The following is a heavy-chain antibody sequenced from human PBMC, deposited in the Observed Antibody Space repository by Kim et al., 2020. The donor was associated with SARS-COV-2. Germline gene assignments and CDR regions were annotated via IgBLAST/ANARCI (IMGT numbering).Heavy chain of an antibody. CDR3: TTDRYYYDSSEIDY. Sequence: GGSLRLSCAASGFTFSNAWMSWVRQAPGKGLEWVGRIKSKTDGGTTDYAAPVKGRFTISRDDSKNTLYLQMNSLKTEDTAVYYCTTDRYYYDSSEIDYWGQGTLVTVSS. V-gene: IGHV3-15*01. CDR2: IKSKTDGGTT. D-gene: IGHD3-22*01. CDR1: GFTFSNAW. J-gene: IGHJ4*02.